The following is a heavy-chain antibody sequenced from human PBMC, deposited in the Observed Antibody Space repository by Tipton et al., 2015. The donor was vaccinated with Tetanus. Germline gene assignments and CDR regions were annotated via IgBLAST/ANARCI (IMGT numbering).Heavy chain of an antibody. D-gene: IGHD5-12*01. CDR1: GGSLSSGTYY. J-gene: IGHJ4*02. V-gene: IGHV4-39*07. Sequence: TLSLTCTVSGGSLSSGTYYWGWIRQPPGKGLEWIGNIYYSGTTYYNASLESRVTISIDRSKNQVSLKLSSVTAADTATYYCVRGRGLGAYSFGFEYWGQGVLVTVSS. CDR2: IYYSGTT. CDR3: VRGRGLGAYSFGFEY.